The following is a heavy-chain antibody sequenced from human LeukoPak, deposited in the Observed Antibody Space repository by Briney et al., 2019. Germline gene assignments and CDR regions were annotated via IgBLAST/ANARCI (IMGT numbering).Heavy chain of an antibody. CDR1: GFTFSDYY. J-gene: IGHJ4*02. CDR3: ARPKPKRAKMATITGGFDY. V-gene: IGHV3-11*04. D-gene: IGHD5-24*01. CDR2: ISSSGSTI. Sequence: GGSLRLSCAASGFTFSDYYMSWIRQAPGKGLEWVSYISSSGSTIYYADSVKGRFTISRDNAKNSLYLQMNSLRAEDTAVYYCARPKPKRAKMATITGGFDYWAQGPLVTVSS.